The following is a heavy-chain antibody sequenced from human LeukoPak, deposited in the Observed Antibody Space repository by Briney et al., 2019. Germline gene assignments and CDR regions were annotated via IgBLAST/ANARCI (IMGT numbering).Heavy chain of an antibody. Sequence: SETLSLTCAVYGGSFSPYYWGWIRQPPGKGLEWIGEINHSGSTNYNPSLKSRVTISVDTSENQFSLRLSSVTAADTAVYYCARGGFYCGGDCYVDYWGQGTLVTVSS. J-gene: IGHJ4*02. V-gene: IGHV4-34*01. D-gene: IGHD2-21*02. CDR3: ARGGFYCGGDCYVDY. CDR2: INHSGST. CDR1: GGSFSPYY.